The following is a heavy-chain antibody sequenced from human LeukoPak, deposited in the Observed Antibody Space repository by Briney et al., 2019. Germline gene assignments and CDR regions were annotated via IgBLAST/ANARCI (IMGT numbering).Heavy chain of an antibody. V-gene: IGHV4-31*03. D-gene: IGHD2-8*01. CDR1: GGSISSGDYY. Sequence: PSETLSLTCTVSGGSISSGDYYWSWIRQHPGKGLEWIGHIFYSGSTYYNPSLKSRVTISVDTSKNQFSLKLSSVTAADTAVYYCARGMTRFDYWGQGTLVTVSS. CDR3: ARGMTRFDY. J-gene: IGHJ4*02. CDR2: IFYSGST.